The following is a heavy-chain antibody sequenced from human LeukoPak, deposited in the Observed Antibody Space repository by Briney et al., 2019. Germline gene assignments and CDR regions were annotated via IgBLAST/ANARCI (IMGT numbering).Heavy chain of an antibody. J-gene: IGHJ4*02. CDR1: GGSISSGDYY. D-gene: IGHD5-24*01. V-gene: IGHV4-30-4*01. CDR2: IYYSGST. Sequence: SETLSLTCTVSGGSISSGDYYWSWIRQPPGKGLEWIGYIYYSGSTYYNPSLKSRVTISVDTSKNQFPPKLSSVTAADTAVYYCARGDGYNYFDYWGQGTLVTVSS. CDR3: ARGDGYNYFDY.